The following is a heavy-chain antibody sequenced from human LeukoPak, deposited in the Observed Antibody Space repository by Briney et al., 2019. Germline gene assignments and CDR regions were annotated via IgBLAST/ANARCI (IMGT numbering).Heavy chain of an antibody. V-gene: IGHV4-34*01. CDR1: GGSFSGYY. CDR3: ARAYKDLGELGFDY. Sequence: PSETLSLTCAVYGGSFSGYYWSWIRQPPGKGLEWIGEINHSGSTNYNPSLKSRVTISVDTSKNQFSLKLSSVTAADTAVYYCARAYKDLGELGFDYWGQGTLVTVSS. CDR2: INHSGST. D-gene: IGHD3-16*01. J-gene: IGHJ4*02.